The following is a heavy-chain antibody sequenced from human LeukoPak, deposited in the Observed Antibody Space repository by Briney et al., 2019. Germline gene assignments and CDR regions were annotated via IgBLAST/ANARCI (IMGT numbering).Heavy chain of an antibody. Sequence: PSETLSLTCTVSGGSISSYYWSWIRQPPGKGLEWIGYIYYSGSTNYNPSLKSRVTISVDTSKNQFSLKLSSVTAADTAVYYCARGRDIGYCSGGSCYSVYRSTRNNWFDPWGQGTLVTVSS. J-gene: IGHJ5*02. CDR1: GGSISSYY. CDR3: ARGRDIGYCSGGSCYSVYRSTRNNWFDP. D-gene: IGHD2-15*01. V-gene: IGHV4-59*12. CDR2: IYYSGST.